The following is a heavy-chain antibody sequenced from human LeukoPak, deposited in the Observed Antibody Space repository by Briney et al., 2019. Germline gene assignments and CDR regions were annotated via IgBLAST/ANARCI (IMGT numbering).Heavy chain of an antibody. V-gene: IGHV4-39*01. Sequence: SETLSLTCTVSGGSISSSSYYWGWIRQPPGKGLEWIGSIYYSGSTYYNPSLKSRVTISVDTSKNQFSLKLSSVTAADTAVYYCARGLDGYNRYWGQGTLVTVSS. J-gene: IGHJ4*02. CDR2: IYYSGST. CDR1: GGSISSSSYY. CDR3: ARGLDGYNRY. D-gene: IGHD5-24*01.